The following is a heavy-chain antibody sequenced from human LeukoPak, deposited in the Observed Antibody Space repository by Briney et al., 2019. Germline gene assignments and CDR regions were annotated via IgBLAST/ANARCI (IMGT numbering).Heavy chain of an antibody. CDR2: TYYRSKWYD. CDR1: GDSVSSNSAA. V-gene: IGHV6-1*01. J-gene: IGHJ4*02. CDR3: ARAVGNFGTVNYFDY. D-gene: IGHD1-1*01. Sequence: SQTLSLTCAISGDSVSSNSAAWNWIRQSPSRGLEWLGRTYYRSKWYDDYAVSVKSRITINPDTSKNQFSLQFNSVTPEDTVVYYCARAVGNFGTVNYFDYWDQGALVTVSS.